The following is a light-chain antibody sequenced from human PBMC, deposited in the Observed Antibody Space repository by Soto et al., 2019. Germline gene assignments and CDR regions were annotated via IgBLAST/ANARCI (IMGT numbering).Light chain of an antibody. Sequence: EIVLTQSPGTLSLSPGERATISCRASESVSDNYLAWYQQRSGQAPRLVIYGASSRASAVPDRFSGSGSGADFTLTISRLEPEDFAVYYCQQYGSSPLTFGGGTKVEIK. CDR3: QQYGSSPLT. J-gene: IGKJ4*01. CDR1: ESVSDNY. CDR2: GAS. V-gene: IGKV3-20*01.